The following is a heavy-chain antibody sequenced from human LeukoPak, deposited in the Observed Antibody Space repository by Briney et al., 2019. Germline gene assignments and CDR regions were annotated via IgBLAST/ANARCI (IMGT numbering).Heavy chain of an antibody. V-gene: IGHV4-34*01. CDR1: GGSFSGYY. Sequence: SETLSLTCAVYGGSFSGYYWSWIRQPPGKGLEWIGEINHSGSTNYNPSLKSRVTISVDTSKNQFSLKLSSVTAADTAVYYCAKGWETTETTLVPNYNYYTNMEAWGKGTTVTASS. CDR3: AKGWETTETTLVPNYNYYTNMEA. J-gene: IGHJ6*03. D-gene: IGHD1-7*01. CDR2: INHSGST.